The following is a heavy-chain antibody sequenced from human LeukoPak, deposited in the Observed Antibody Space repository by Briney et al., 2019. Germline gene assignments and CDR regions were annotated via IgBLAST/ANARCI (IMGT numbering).Heavy chain of an antibody. Sequence: GGSLGLSCAASGFTFSSYAMHWVRQAPGKGLEWVAVISYDGSNKYYADSVKGRFTISRDNSKNTLYLQMNSLRAEDTAVYYCARHYCSGGSCRTFDYWGQGTLVTVSS. V-gene: IGHV3-30-3*01. CDR3: ARHYCSGGSCRTFDY. D-gene: IGHD2-15*01. J-gene: IGHJ4*02. CDR1: GFTFSSYA. CDR2: ISYDGSNK.